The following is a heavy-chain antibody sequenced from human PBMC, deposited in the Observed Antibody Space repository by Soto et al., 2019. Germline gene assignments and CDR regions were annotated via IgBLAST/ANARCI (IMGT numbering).Heavy chain of an antibody. J-gene: IGHJ4*02. CDR2: ISGDGDST. D-gene: IGHD2-15*01. CDR3: AKDRLRAVVVVSGTFGS. CDR1: GFTFSAHA. V-gene: IGHV3-23*01. Sequence: EVQLLESGGGLVPPGGSLRLTCETSGFTFSAHAMGWVRQAPGKRLEWVSAISGDGDSTSYADSVKGRMTISRDNSKNTLDLYMNSLTTDDTAIYYCAKDRLRAVVVVSGTFGSWGQGALVSVSS.